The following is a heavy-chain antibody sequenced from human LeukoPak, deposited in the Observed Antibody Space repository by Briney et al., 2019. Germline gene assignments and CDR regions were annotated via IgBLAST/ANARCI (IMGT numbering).Heavy chain of an antibody. D-gene: IGHD6-19*01. CDR2: TSSSGYTR. J-gene: IGHJ4*02. CDR3: ARGGQCLVNY. V-gene: IGHV3-48*03. Sequence: PGGSLRLSCAASGCIFSSYEMNWVRQAPGKGLEWVSYTSSSGYTRYYADSVRGRFTIYRDNAKNSLYLQINSVRGEDTDVYYCARGGQCLVNYWGRGTLVTVSS. CDR1: GCIFSSYE.